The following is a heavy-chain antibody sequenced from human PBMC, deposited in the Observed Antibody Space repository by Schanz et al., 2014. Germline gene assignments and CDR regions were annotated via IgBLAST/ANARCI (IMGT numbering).Heavy chain of an antibody. CDR3: AKIERNED. CDR2: IGTSGGT. V-gene: IGHV3-23*01. CDR1: GLIFSNYV. J-gene: IGHJ4*02. Sequence: EVQLLESGGGLVQPGGSLKLSCAASGLIFSNYVMSWFRQAPGKGLEWVSTIGTSGGTNYAESVKGRFTISRDNSKNTLYLQMNSLRAEDAAVYFCAKIERNEDWGQGTLVTVSS. D-gene: IGHD1-1*01.